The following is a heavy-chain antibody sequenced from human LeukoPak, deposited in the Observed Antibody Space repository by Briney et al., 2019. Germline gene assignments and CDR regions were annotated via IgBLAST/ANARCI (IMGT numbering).Heavy chain of an antibody. D-gene: IGHD2-2*01. J-gene: IGHJ4*02. CDR1: GFTFSSYW. CDR3: TRETVVVATASLGY. V-gene: IGHV3-74*01. Sequence: PGGSLRLSCAASGFTFSSYWMPWVRQAPGKGLVWVSRINSDGSTINYADSVKGRFTISRDNAKNTLYLQMDSLRAEDTAVYYCTRETVVVATASLGYWGLGTLVTVSS. CDR2: INSDGSTI.